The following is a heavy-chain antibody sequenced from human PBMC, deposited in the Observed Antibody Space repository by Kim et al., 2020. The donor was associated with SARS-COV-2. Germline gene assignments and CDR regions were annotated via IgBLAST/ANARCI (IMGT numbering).Heavy chain of an antibody. CDR3: ARSRRYCSGGSCYYYYYGMDV. J-gene: IGHJ6*02. CDR2: ISAYNGNT. D-gene: IGHD2-15*01. Sequence: ASVKVSCKASGYTFTSYGISWVRQAPGQGLEWMGWISAYNGNTNYAQKLQGRVTMTTDTSTSTAYMELRSLRSDDTAVYYCARSRRYCSGGSCYYYYYGMDVWGQGTTVTVSS. V-gene: IGHV1-18*04. CDR1: GYTFTSYG.